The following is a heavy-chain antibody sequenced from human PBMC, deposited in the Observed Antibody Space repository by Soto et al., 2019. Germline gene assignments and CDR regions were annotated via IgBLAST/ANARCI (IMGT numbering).Heavy chain of an antibody. D-gene: IGHD2-2*01. J-gene: IGHJ4*02. CDR3: ARPGHCSSASCYDLDY. V-gene: IGHV3-33*01. Sequence: PGGSLRLSCAASGFTFSTYGMHWVRQAPGKGLEWVAVIWYDGNNKYYADSVKGRFTISRDNSKNTVYLQMNSLRAEDTAVYYCARPGHCSSASCYDLDYWGQGTLVTVSS. CDR2: IWYDGNNK. CDR1: GFTFSTYG.